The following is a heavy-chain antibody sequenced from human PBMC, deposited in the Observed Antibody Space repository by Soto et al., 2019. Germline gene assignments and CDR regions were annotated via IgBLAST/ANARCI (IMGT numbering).Heavy chain of an antibody. D-gene: IGHD6-19*01. CDR3: ARRAVSRDAFDI. V-gene: IGHV3-53*01. CDR1: GFTVSSNY. J-gene: IGHJ3*02. Sequence: GSLRLSCAASGFTVSSNYMSWVRQALGKGLEWVSVIYSGGSTYYADSVKGRFTISRDNSKNTLYLQMNSLRAEDTAVYYCARRAVSRDAFDIWGQGTMVTVSS. CDR2: IYSGGST.